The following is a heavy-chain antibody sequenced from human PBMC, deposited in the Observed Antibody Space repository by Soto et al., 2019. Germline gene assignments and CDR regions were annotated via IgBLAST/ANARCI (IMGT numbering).Heavy chain of an antibody. J-gene: IGHJ6*03. CDR3: ARRPGPHYYYMDV. Sequence: ESLKISCKGSGYSFTSYWVGWVRQMPGKGLEWMGIIYPGDSDTRYSPSFQGQVTISADKSISTAYLQWSSLKASDTAMYYCARRPGPHYYYMDVWGKGTTVTVSS. CDR2: IYPGDSDT. V-gene: IGHV5-51*01. CDR1: GYSFTSYW.